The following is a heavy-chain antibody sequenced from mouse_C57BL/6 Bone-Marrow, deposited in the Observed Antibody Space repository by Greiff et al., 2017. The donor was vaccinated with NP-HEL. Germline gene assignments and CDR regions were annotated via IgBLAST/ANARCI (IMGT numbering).Heavy chain of an antibody. J-gene: IGHJ2*01. CDR1: GFSFNTYA. Sequence: DVKLVESGGGLVQPKGSLKLSCAASGFSFNTYAMNWVRQAPGKGLEWVARIRSKSNNYATYYADSVKDRFTISRDDSESMLYLQMNNLKTEDTAMYYCVRHANWDWYYFDYWGQGTTLTVSS. CDR2: IRSKSNNYAT. D-gene: IGHD4-1*02. CDR3: VRHANWDWYYFDY. V-gene: IGHV10-1*01.